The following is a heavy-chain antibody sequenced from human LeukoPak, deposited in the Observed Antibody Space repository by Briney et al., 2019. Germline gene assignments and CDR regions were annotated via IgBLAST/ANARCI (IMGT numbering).Heavy chain of an antibody. V-gene: IGHV3-9*01. D-gene: IGHD2-2*02. CDR3: AKDLPDIVVVPAAIRDYFDY. CDR1: GFTFDDYA. Sequence: GGSLRLSCAASGFTFDDYAMHWVRQAPGKGLEWVSGISWNSGSIGYADSVKGRFTISRDNAKNSLYLQMNSLRAEDTALYYCAKDLPDIVVVPAAIRDYFDYWGQGTLVTVSS. CDR2: ISWNSGSI. J-gene: IGHJ4*02.